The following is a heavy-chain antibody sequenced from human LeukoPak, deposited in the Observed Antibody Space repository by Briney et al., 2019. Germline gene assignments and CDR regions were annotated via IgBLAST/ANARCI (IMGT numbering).Heavy chain of an antibody. CDR2: IMGSGGGT. V-gene: IGHV3-23*01. CDR1: GFTFNSYA. D-gene: IGHD1-26*01. CDR3: AKDLGRYRNNYFDY. Sequence: GGSLRLSCAASGFTFNSYAMSWVRQAPEKWLEWVATIMGSGGGTYYADSVKGRFTISRDDSKNTLYLQMNSLRAEDTAVYYCAKDLGRYRNNYFDYWGQGTLVTVSS. J-gene: IGHJ4*02.